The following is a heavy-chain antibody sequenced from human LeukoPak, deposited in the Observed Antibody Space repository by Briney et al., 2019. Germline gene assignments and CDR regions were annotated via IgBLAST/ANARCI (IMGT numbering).Heavy chain of an antibody. V-gene: IGHV4-31*11. J-gene: IGHJ6*02. CDR3: ARGGIFVVVPPGDYGMDV. CDR1: GGSISSGGYY. CDR2: IYYSGST. Sequence: SETLSLTCAVYGGSISSGGYYCTWIRQHPGKGLEWIGDIYYSGSTYYNPSLKSRVTISIDTSKNQFSLELRSVTAADTAVYYCARGGIFVVVPPGDYGMDVWGQGTTVTVSS. D-gene: IGHD3-3*02.